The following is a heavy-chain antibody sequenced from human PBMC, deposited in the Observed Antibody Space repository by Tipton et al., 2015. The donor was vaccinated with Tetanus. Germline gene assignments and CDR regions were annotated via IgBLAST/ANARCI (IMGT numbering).Heavy chain of an antibody. D-gene: IGHD1-26*01. J-gene: IGHJ4*02. CDR2: IYYTALT. CDR1: GASINAGGYL. V-gene: IGHV4-31*03. CDR3: ARGLPREPWYFDY. Sequence: TLPLTCTVSGASINAGGYLWTWVRQHSGKGLEWIGNIYYTALTSYTPSLSGRVTISVDTSKNQFSLSLTSVTAADTAVYYCARGLPREPWYFDYWGQGVQVTVSS.